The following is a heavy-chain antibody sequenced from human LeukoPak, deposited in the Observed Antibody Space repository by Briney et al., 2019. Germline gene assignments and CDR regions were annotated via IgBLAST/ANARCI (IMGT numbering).Heavy chain of an antibody. V-gene: IGHV3-66*01. CDR3: ACRVSGYALATFDT. CDR2: IYSGGST. D-gene: IGHD5-12*01. J-gene: IGHJ3*02. Sequence: GGSLRLSCAASGFTVSSNYLSWVRQAPGKGLEWVSVIYSGGSTYYADSVKGRFTISRDNSKNTLYLQMNSLRAEDTAVYYCACRVSGYALATFDTWGQGTMVTVSS. CDR1: GFTVSSNY.